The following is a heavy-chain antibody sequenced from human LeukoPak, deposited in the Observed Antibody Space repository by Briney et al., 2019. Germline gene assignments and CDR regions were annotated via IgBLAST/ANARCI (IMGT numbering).Heavy chain of an antibody. Sequence: SGPTLVNPTQTLTLTCTFSGFSPTTSGVGVGWIRQPPGKALEWLALIYWDDDKRFSPSLKSRLTLTKDTSKNQVVLTMVNMGPVDTATYYCAHRRYDLFDYWGQGILVTVSS. CDR3: AHRRYDLFDY. D-gene: IGHD5-12*01. J-gene: IGHJ4*02. CDR2: IYWDDDK. V-gene: IGHV2-5*02. CDR1: GFSPTTSGVG.